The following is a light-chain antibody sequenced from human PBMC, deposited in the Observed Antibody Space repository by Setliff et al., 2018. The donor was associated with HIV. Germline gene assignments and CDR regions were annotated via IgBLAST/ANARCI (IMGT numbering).Light chain of an antibody. CDR2: YDS. J-gene: IGLJ1*01. CDR3: QVWDSSSDHYV. Sequence: SYELTQPPSVSVAPGKTARITCGGNNIGSKSVHWYQQKPGQAPVLVIYYDSDRPSGIPERFSGSNSGNTATLTISRVEAEDEADYYCQVWDSSSDHYVFGTGTKATVL. V-gene: IGLV3-21*04. CDR1: NIGSKS.